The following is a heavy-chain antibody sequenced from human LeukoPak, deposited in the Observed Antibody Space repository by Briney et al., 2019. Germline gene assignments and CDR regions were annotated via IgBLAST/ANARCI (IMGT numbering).Heavy chain of an antibody. CDR2: ISDDGSNK. V-gene: IGHV3-30*04. CDR3: ARVDDLDAFDM. CDR1: GFTFSSYA. Sequence: AGSLRLSCAASGFTFSSYAMHWVRQAPGKGLEWVAVISDDGSNKYYADSVKGRFTISRDNSKNTLYLQMNSLRAEDTAVYYCARVDDLDAFDMWGQGTMVTVSS. D-gene: IGHD2-2*03. J-gene: IGHJ3*02.